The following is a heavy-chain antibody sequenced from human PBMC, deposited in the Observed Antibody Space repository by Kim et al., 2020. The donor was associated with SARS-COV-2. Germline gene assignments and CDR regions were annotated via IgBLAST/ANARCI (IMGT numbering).Heavy chain of an antibody. Sequence: GGSLRLSCAASGFTFSSYSMNWVRQAPGKGLEWVSYISSSSSTIYYEDSVKGRFTISRDNAKNSLYRQMNSLRDEDTAVYYCARQKGGSGSYYSAGDYWGQGTLVTVSS. CDR3: ARQKGGSGSYYSAGDY. CDR1: GFTFSSYS. J-gene: IGHJ4*02. D-gene: IGHD3-10*01. V-gene: IGHV3-48*02. CDR2: ISSSSSTI.